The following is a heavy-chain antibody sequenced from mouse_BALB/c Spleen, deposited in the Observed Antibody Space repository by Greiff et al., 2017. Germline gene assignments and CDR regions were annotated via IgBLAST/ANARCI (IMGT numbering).Heavy chain of an antibody. CDR2: ILPGSGST. D-gene: IGHD2-10*01. CDR1: GYTFSSYW. J-gene: IGHJ4*01. V-gene: IGHV1-9*01. Sequence: QVQLQQSGAELMKPGASVKISCKATGYTFSSYWIEWVKQRPGHGLEWIGEILPGSGSTNYNEKFKGKATFTADTSSNTAYMQLSSLTSEDSAVYYCARSAYYGNYLTFWDYWGQGTSVTVSS. CDR3: ARSAYYGNYLTFWDY.